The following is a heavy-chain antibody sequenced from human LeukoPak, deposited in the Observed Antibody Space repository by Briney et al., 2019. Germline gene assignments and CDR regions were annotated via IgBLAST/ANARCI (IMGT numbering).Heavy chain of an antibody. D-gene: IGHD2-15*01. CDR3: ARVVAVVVAATSGSDY. V-gene: IGHV3-30*19. CDR2: ISYDGSNK. CDR1: GFTFSSYG. J-gene: IGHJ4*02. Sequence: GGSPRLSCAASGFTFSSYGMHWVRQAPGKGLEWVAVISYDGSNKYYADSVKGRFTISRDNSKNTLYLQMNSLRAEDTAVYYCARVVAVVVAATSGSDYWGQGTLVTVSS.